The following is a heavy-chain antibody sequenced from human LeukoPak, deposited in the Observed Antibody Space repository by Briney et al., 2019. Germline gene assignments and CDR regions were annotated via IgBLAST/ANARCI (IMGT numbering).Heavy chain of an antibody. D-gene: IGHD3-3*01. V-gene: IGHV3-74*01. CDR2: INNDGSST. J-gene: IGHJ4*02. Sequence: GGSPRLSCAASGFIFSDHWMHWVRQAPGKGLVWLSRINNDGSSTIYADSVKGRFTFSRDNAENTLFLEMSSLRVEDTAVYYCVRERNNFWSGHHSIFDSWGQGTLVTVSS. CDR1: GFIFSDHW. CDR3: VRERNNFWSGHHSIFDS.